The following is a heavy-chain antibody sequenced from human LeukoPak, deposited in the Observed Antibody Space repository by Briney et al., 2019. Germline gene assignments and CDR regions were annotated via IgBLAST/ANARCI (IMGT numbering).Heavy chain of an antibody. CDR3: AKVISITMIDY. CDR2: TWYDGTNQ. Sequence: SGRSLRLSCAASGFTFSNYAMHWVRQAPGKGLEWLAVTWYDGTNQYYADSVKGRFTISRDNSKNTLDLQMNSLRAEDTAVYYCAKVISITMIDYWGQGTLVTVSS. V-gene: IGHV3-33*06. D-gene: IGHD3-22*01. CDR1: GFTFSNYA. J-gene: IGHJ4*02.